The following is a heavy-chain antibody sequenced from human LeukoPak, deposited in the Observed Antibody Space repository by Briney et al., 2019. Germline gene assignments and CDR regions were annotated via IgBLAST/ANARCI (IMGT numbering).Heavy chain of an antibody. D-gene: IGHD3-22*01. CDR1: GGTFSSYA. CDR3: ARAPMKVSSKFQH. J-gene: IGHJ1*01. CDR2: IIPILGIA. Sequence: SVTVSCKASGGTFSSYAISWVRQAPGQGLEWMGRIIPILGIANYAQKFQGRVTITADKSTSTAYMELSSLRSEDTAVYYCARAPMKVSSKFQHWGQGTLVTVSS. V-gene: IGHV1-69*04.